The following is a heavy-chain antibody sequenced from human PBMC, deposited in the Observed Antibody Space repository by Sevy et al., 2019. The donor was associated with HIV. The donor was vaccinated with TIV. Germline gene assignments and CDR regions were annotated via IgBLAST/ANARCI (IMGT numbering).Heavy chain of an antibody. V-gene: IGHV3-53*01. CDR3: ARDPRAYCGGDCYSD. D-gene: IGHD2-21*01. CDR2: IYSGGST. Sequence: GGSLRLSCAASGFTVSSNYMSWVRQAPGKGLEWVSVIYSGGSTYYADSVKDRFTISRDNSKNTLYLQMNSLRAEDTAVYYCARDPRAYCGGDCYSDWGQGTLVTVSS. CDR1: GFTVSSNY. J-gene: IGHJ4*02.